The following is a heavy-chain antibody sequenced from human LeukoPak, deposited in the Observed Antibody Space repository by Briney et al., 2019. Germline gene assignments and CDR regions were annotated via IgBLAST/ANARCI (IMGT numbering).Heavy chain of an antibody. J-gene: IGHJ6*03. D-gene: IGHD2-15*01. CDR1: GFTFSDYN. V-gene: IGHV3-11*01. CDR2: ICRSGSTK. Sequence: PGGSLRLSCAASGFTFSDYNMRWIRQAPGKGLEWVSSICRSGSTKYSADSVKSHFTITKDNDKNFLFLQMSILRAEDPAVYYCARVLRYCSGGNCYSGGLGYMDVWGKGTTVTISS. CDR3: ARVLRYCSGGNCYSGGLGYMDV.